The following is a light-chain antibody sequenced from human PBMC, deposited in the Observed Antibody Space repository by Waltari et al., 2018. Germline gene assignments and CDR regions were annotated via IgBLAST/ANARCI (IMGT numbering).Light chain of an antibody. V-gene: IGKV1-39*01. CDR3: QQSYSTLPT. J-gene: IGKJ2*01. CDR1: QSISSY. Sequence: DIQMTQSPSTLSASVGDRVTITCRARQSISSYLNWYQQKPGKAPKLLIYAASSLQSGVPSRFSGSGSGTDFTLTISSLQPEDFATYYCQQSYSTLPTFGQGTKLEIK. CDR2: AAS.